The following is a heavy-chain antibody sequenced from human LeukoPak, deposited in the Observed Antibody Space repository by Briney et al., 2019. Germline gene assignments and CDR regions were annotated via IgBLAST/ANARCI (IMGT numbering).Heavy chain of an antibody. Sequence: PGGSLRLSCAASAFTFTDYYMSWIRQAPGKGLEWISYISSSGTATSHADSVKGRFTISRDNAKNSLYLQMNSLRAEDTAVYYCARMISRGYFDYWGQGTLVTVSS. CDR1: AFTFTDYY. J-gene: IGHJ4*02. V-gene: IGHV3-11*04. CDR3: ARMISRGYFDY. CDR2: ISSSGTAT. D-gene: IGHD3/OR15-3a*01.